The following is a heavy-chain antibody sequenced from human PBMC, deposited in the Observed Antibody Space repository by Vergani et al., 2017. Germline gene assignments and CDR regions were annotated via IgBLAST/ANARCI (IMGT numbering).Heavy chain of an antibody. CDR3: ARVGCVVSTSCLYYFDY. D-gene: IGHD2-2*01. CDR1: GFTFDDYA. J-gene: IGHJ4*02. CDR2: ISWNSGSI. V-gene: IGHV3-9*01. Sequence: EVQLVESGGGLVQPGRSLRLSCAASGFTFDDYAMHWVRQAPGKGLEWVSVISWNSGSIGYADSVKGRFTISRDNSKNTLYLQMNSLRAEDTAVYYCARVGCVVSTSCLYYFDYWGQGTLVSVSS.